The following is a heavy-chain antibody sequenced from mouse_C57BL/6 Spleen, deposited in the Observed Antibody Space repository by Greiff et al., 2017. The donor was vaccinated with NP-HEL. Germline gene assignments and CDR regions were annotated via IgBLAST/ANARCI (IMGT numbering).Heavy chain of an antibody. Sequence: EVKLMESGGGLVQPGGSMKLSCVASGFTFSNYWMNWVRQSPEKGLEWVAQIRLKSDNYATHYAESVKGRFTISIDDSKSSVYLQMNNLRAEDTGIYYCTATTGIYWGQGTTLTVSS. CDR3: TATTGIY. V-gene: IGHV6-3*01. J-gene: IGHJ2*01. CDR2: IRLKSDNYAT. D-gene: IGHD4-1*01. CDR1: GFTFSNYW.